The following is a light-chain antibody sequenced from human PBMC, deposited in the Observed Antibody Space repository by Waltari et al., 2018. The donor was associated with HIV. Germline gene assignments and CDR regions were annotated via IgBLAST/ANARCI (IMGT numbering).Light chain of an antibody. CDR1: KLGDKY. CDR2: QGT. Sequence: SYELTQPPSVSVSPGQTASITCSGDKLGDKYACWYQQKSGQSPVLVIYQGTKRPSGTPERFSGSNSGNTATLTISGTQAMDEADYCCQAWDSSTAVLFGGGTKLTVL. CDR3: QAWDSSTAVL. J-gene: IGLJ2*01. V-gene: IGLV3-1*01.